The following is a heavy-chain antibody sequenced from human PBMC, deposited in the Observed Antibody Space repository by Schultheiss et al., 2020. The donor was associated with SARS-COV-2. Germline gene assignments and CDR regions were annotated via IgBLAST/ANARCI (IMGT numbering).Heavy chain of an antibody. D-gene: IGHD3-3*01. J-gene: IGHJ6*03. V-gene: IGHV3-23*01. CDR3: ARDYHGGYYTGLYYYMDV. CDR1: GFTFSSYA. CDR2: ISGSGGST. Sequence: GESLKISCAASGFTFSSYAMSWVRQAPGKGLEWVSAISGSGGSTYYADSVKGRFTISRDNAKNSLYLQMNSLRAEDTAVYYCARDYHGGYYTGLYYYMDVWGKGTTVTVSS.